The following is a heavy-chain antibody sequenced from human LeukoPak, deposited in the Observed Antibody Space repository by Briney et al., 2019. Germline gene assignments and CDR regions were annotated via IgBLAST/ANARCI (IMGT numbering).Heavy chain of an antibody. V-gene: IGHV1-8*01. Sequence: ASVKVSCKASGYTFTSYDINWVRQATGQGLEWMGWMNPNSGNTGYAQKFQGRVTMTRNTSISTAYMELSSLRSEDTAVYYCARARSYYYGSGSYLKMSAFDIWGQGTMVTVSS. J-gene: IGHJ3*02. D-gene: IGHD3-10*01. CDR3: ARARSYYYGSGSYLKMSAFDI. CDR1: GYTFTSYD. CDR2: MNPNSGNT.